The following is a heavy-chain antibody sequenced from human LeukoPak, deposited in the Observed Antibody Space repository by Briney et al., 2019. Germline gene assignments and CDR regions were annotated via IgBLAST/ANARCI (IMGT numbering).Heavy chain of an antibody. V-gene: IGHV4-59*08. CDR2: IYYSGST. J-gene: IGHJ1*01. CDR1: GGSISSYY. D-gene: IGHD2-15*01. Sequence: SETLSLTCTVSGGSISSYYWSWLRQPPGKGLEWIGYIYYSGSTNYNPSLKSRVTISVGTSKNQFSLKLSSVTAADTAVYYCARLYCSGGSCYPQLWGQGTLVTVSS. CDR3: ARLYCSGGSCYPQL.